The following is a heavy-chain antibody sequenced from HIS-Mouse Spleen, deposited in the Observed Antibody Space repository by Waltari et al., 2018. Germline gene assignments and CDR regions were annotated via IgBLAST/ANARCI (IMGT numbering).Heavy chain of an antibody. J-gene: IGHJ4*02. V-gene: IGHV2-70*15. CDR1: GFPLSTSAMV. D-gene: IGHD6-19*01. CDR3: ARIAEGYSSGWYAFDY. CDR2: IDWDDDK. Sequence: QVTLRESGPALVKPTQTLTLTSTSSGFPLSTSAMVVVWIRQPPGKALEWLARIDWDDDKYYSTSLKTRLTISKDTSKNQVVLTMTNMDPVDTATYYCARIAEGYSSGWYAFDYWGQGTLVTVSS.